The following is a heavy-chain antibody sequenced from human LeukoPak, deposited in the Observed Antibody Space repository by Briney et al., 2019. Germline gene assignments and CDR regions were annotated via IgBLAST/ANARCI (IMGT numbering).Heavy chain of an antibody. CDR2: MNPNSGNT. J-gene: IGHJ4*02. CDR3: ARGYYGSRRVDY. D-gene: IGHD3-10*01. V-gene: IGHV1-8*01. Sequence: ASVKVSCKASGYTFTSYDINWVRQATGQGLEWMGWMNPNSGNTGYAQKFQGRVTMARNSSISTAYMELSSLRSEDTAVYYCARGYYGSRRVDYWGQGTLVTVSS. CDR1: GYTFTSYD.